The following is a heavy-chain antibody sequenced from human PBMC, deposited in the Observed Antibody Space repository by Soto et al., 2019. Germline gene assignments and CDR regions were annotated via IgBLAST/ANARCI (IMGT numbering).Heavy chain of an antibody. D-gene: IGHD6-13*01. CDR3: ARDSIAAGLLGNYYYYGMDV. J-gene: IGHJ6*02. CDR1: GFTFSSYW. Sequence: GGSLRLSCAASGFTFSSYWMRWVRQAPGKGLVWVSRINSDGSSTSYADSVKGRFTISRDNAKNTLYLQMSSLRAEDTAVYYCARDSIAAGLLGNYYYYGMDVWDQGTTVTVSS. V-gene: IGHV3-74*01. CDR2: INSDGSST.